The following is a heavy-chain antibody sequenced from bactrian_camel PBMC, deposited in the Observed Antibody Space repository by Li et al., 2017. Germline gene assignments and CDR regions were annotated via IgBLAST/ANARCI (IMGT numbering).Heavy chain of an antibody. CDR1: GDGYIPKC. V-gene: IGHV3S54*01. Sequence: HVQLVESGGGSVETGGSLRLSCVDSGDGYIPKCMGWFRQAPGKEREGVAAIYTTGGNTYYAGSMEGRFIISPYNAQNTHYLQMNNLRPEDTAMYYCAPSPDNGGNCPPWNYWARGTQVTVS. J-gene: IGHJ4*01. CDR2: IYTTGGNT. CDR3: APSPDNGGNCPPWNY. D-gene: IGHD6*01.